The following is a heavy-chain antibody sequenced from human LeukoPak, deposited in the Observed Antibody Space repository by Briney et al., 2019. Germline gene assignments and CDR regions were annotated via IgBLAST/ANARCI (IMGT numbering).Heavy chain of an antibody. CDR1: GGSFNGYY. CDR3: ARGALSDDFWSGYDY. J-gene: IGHJ4*02. CDR2: INHSGRT. D-gene: IGHD3-3*01. Sequence: SETLSLTXAVYGGSFNGYYWSWIRQPPGKGLEWIGEINHSGRTDYNPSLKSRVTISVDRSKIQFSLKLSSVTAADTAVYYCARGALSDDFWSGYDYWGQGTLVTVSS. V-gene: IGHV4-34*01.